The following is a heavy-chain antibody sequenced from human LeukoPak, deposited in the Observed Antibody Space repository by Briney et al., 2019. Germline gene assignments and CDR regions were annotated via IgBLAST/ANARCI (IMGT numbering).Heavy chain of an antibody. Sequence: SETLSLTCAVYGGSFSGYYWSWIRQPPGKGLEWIGEINHSGSTNYNPSLKSRVTISVDTSKNQFSLKLSSVTAADTAVYYCAXAPTYNWNGEFDYWGQGTLVTVSS. J-gene: IGHJ4*02. CDR1: GGSFSGYY. D-gene: IGHD1-20*01. V-gene: IGHV4-34*01. CDR2: INHSGST. CDR3: AXAPTYNWNGEFDY.